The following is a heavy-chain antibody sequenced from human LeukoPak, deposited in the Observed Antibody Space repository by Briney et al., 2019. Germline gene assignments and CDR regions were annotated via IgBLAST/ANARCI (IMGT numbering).Heavy chain of an antibody. D-gene: IGHD3-3*01. CDR2: INPNSGGT. CDR3: AGRTDYDFWSGYHKDYYGMDV. Sequence: GASVKVSCKASGYTFTGYYMHWVRQAPGQGLEWMGWINPNSGGTNYAQKFQGGVTMTRDTSISTAYMELSRLRSDDTAVYYCAGRTDYDFWSGYHKDYYGMDVWGQGTTVTVSS. V-gene: IGHV1-2*02. J-gene: IGHJ6*02. CDR1: GYTFTGYY.